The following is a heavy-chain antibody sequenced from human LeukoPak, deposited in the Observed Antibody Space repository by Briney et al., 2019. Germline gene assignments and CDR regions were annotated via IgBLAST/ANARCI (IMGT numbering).Heavy chain of an antibody. J-gene: IGHJ3*02. CDR2: IIPIFGTA. Sequence: ASVKVSCKASGGTFSSYAISWVRQAPGQGLEWMGGIIPIFGTANYAQKFQGRVTITADESTSTAYMELSSPRSEDTAVYYCARGGSSGWYGSLGIWGQGTMVTVSS. CDR3: ARGGSSGWYGSLGI. CDR1: GGTFSSYA. V-gene: IGHV1-69*13. D-gene: IGHD6-19*01.